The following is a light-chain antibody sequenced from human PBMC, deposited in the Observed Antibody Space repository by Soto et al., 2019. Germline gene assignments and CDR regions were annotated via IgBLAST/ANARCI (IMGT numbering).Light chain of an antibody. CDR3: QQYYSYPLT. J-gene: IGKJ1*01. V-gene: IGKV1-8*01. CDR2: AAS. CDR1: QGISSY. Sequence: AIRMTQSPSSFSASTGDRVTITCRASQGISSYLAWYQQKPGKAPKLLIYAASTLQSGVPSRFSGSGSGKDFTLTISCLQSEEFATYYCQQYYSYPLTFGQGTKVEIK.